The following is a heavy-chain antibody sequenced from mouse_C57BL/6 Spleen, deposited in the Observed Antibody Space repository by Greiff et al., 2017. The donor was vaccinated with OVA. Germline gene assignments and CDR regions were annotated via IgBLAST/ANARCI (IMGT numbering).Heavy chain of an antibody. CDR3: AGDYHRDWYFDV. V-gene: IGHV1-52*01. CDR2: IDPSDSET. CDR1: GYTFTSYW. Sequence: VQLQQPGAELVRPGSSVKLSCKASGYTFTSYWMHWVKQRPIQGLEWIGNIDPSDSETHYNQKFKDKATLTVDKSSSTAYMQLSSLTSEDSAVYYCAGDYHRDWYFDVWGTGTTVTVSS. J-gene: IGHJ1*03. D-gene: IGHD2-4*01.